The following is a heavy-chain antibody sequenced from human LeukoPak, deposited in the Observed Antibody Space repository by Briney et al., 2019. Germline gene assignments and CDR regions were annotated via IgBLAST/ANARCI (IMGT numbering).Heavy chain of an antibody. Sequence: SETLSLTCTVSGGSISSSSYYWGWIRQPPGKGLEWIGSIYYSGSTYYNPSLKSRVTISVDTSKNQFSLKLSFVTAADTAVYYCARIAAAGTGVVYYYYGMDVWGQGTTVTVSS. D-gene: IGHD6-13*01. CDR3: ARIAAAGTGVVYYYYGMDV. V-gene: IGHV4-39*01. CDR2: IYYSGST. CDR1: GGSISSSSYY. J-gene: IGHJ6*02.